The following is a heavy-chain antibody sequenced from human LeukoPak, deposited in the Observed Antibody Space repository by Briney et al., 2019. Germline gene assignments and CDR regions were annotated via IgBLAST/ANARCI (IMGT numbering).Heavy chain of an antibody. CDR1: GFTFSSYG. Sequence: GGSLRLSCAASGFTFSSYGMHWVRQAPGKGLEWLAVLWYDGSNIYYADSVKGRFAISRDNSKNTLYLLLNSLRAEDTAVYYCAKDHYYGSGSSFYYFDYWGQGTLATVSS. J-gene: IGHJ4*02. CDR2: LWYDGSNI. CDR3: AKDHYYGSGSSFYYFDY. D-gene: IGHD3-10*01. V-gene: IGHV3-33*06.